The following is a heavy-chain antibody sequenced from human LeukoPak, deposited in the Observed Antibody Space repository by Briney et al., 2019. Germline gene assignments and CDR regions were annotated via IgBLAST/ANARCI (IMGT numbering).Heavy chain of an antibody. Sequence: ASVKVSCKASGYDFTSVGITWVRQCPGQGLEWMGWISPYNGNTRYVQKLQGRVTMTTDTSTSTAYMELRSLRFDDTAVYYCARAGSGSGWYFDYWGQGTLVTVSS. CDR3: ARAGSGSGWYFDY. V-gene: IGHV1-18*01. J-gene: IGHJ4*02. CDR1: GYDFTSVG. CDR2: ISPYNGNT. D-gene: IGHD6-19*01.